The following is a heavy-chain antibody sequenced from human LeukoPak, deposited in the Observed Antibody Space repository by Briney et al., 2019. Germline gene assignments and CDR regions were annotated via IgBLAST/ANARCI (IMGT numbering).Heavy chain of an antibody. D-gene: IGHD3-22*01. CDR1: GFTVSSNY. CDR2: IYSGGST. Sequence: GGSLRLSCAASGFTVSSNYMSWVRQAPGKGLEWVSVIYSGGSTYYADSVKGRFTISRDNSKNTLYLQMNSLRAEDTAVYYCAGLPAYYYDSSGFYFDYWGQGTLVTVSS. CDR3: AGLPAYYYDSSGFYFDY. J-gene: IGHJ4*02. V-gene: IGHV3-66*04.